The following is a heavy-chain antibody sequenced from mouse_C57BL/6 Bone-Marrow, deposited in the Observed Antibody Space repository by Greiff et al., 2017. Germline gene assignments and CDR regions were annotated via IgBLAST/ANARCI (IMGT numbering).Heavy chain of an antibody. D-gene: IGHD2-1*01. CDR3: ARIYGNYGWYFGV. Sequence: EVQLQESGPELVKPGASVKISCKASGYSFTGYYMNWVKQSPEQSLEWIGEINPSTGGTTYNQKFKAKATVTVDKSSSTAYMQLKSLTSEDSAGYYCARIYGNYGWYFGVWGTGTTVTVSS. CDR2: INPSTGGT. V-gene: IGHV1-42*01. J-gene: IGHJ1*03. CDR1: GYSFTGYY.